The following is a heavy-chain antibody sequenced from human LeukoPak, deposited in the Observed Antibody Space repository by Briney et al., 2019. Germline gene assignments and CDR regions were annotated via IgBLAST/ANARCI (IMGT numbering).Heavy chain of an antibody. D-gene: IGHD2-2*01. CDR1: GGTFSNYA. CDR2: IIPIFGTA. J-gene: IGHJ3*02. CDR3: ARAQDIVVVPAGISARGAFAI. V-gene: IGHV1-69*13. Sequence: SVTVSYKPSGGTFSNYAISWVRQAPAQGLEWMGGIIPIFGTANYPQKFQGTVTITADESTSTAYMELSSLRSEDTAVYYCARAQDIVVVPAGISARGAFAIWGQGTMVTVSS.